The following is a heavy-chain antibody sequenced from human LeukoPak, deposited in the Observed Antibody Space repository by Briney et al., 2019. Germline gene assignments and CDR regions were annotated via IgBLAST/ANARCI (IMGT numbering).Heavy chain of an antibody. CDR3: AKDRGISYGYYGSGSMKDY. J-gene: IGHJ4*02. CDR1: GFTFSSYA. V-gene: IGHV3-23*01. CDR2: ITVSGGST. D-gene: IGHD3-10*01. Sequence: GGSLRLSCAASGFTFSSYAMSWVRQAPGEGLEWVSGITVSGGSTYYADSVKGRFTISRDNSKNTLYPQMNSLRAEDTAVYYCAKDRGISYGYYGSGSMKDYWGQGTLVTVSS.